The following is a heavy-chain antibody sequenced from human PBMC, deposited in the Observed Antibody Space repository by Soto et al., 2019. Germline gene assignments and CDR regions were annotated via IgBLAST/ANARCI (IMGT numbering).Heavy chain of an antibody. CDR2: IYYSGST. Sequence: TSETLSLTCTVSGGSISSYYWSWIRQPPGKGLEWIGYIYYSGSTNYNPSLKSRVTISVDTSKNQFSLKLSSVTAADTAVYYCARGTDHYYYGMDVWGQGTTVTVSS. CDR3: ARGTDHYYYGMDV. D-gene: IGHD1-7*01. J-gene: IGHJ6*02. V-gene: IGHV4-59*01. CDR1: GGSISSYY.